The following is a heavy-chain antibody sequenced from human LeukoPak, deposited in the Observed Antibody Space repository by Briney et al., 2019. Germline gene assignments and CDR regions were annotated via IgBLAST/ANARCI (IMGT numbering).Heavy chain of an antibody. CDR3: ARARGYYYDRRFDY. Sequence: SETLSLTCAVYGGSFSGYYWSWIRQPPGKGLEWIGEINHSGSTNYNPSLKSRATISVDTSKNQFSLKLSSVTAADTAVYYCARARGYYYDRRFDYWGQGTLVTVSS. CDR2: INHSGST. D-gene: IGHD3-22*01. J-gene: IGHJ4*02. V-gene: IGHV4-34*01. CDR1: GGSFSGYY.